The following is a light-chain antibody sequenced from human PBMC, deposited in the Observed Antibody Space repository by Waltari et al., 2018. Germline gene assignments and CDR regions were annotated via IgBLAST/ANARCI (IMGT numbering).Light chain of an antibody. J-gene: IGLJ2*01. CDR1: SSDVGGSNY. CDR3: SSYAGSNNWV. CDR2: EVS. Sequence: QSALTQPPSAAASPGQSVTLPCTRTSSDVGGSNYLSWHQQHPGKAPNLMIYEVSRRPSGVPDRFSGSKSGNTASLTVSGLQAEDEADYYCSSYAGSNNWVFGGGTKLTVL. V-gene: IGLV2-8*01.